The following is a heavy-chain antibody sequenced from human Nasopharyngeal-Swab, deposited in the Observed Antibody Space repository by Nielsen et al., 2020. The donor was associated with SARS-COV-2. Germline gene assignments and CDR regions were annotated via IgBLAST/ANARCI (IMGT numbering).Heavy chain of an antibody. CDR3: ARDGLDYDFWSAYFMDV. CDR2: ISSSSSYI. V-gene: IGHV3-21*01. Sequence: GESLKISCAASGFTFNNYNFNWVRQAQGKGLEWVSSISSSSSYIYYADSVKGRFTISRDNAKNSFSLQMNSLRAEDTAVYYCARDGLDYDFWSAYFMDVWGQGTTVTVSS. J-gene: IGHJ6*02. D-gene: IGHD3-3*01. CDR1: GFTFNNYN.